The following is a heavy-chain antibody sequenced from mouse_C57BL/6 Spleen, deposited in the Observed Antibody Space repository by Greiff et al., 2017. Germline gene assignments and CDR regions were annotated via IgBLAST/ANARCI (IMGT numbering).Heavy chain of an antibody. V-gene: IGHV5-16*01. J-gene: IGHJ4*01. CDR1: GFTFSDYY. CDR3: ARDNDYDRVYAMDY. CDR2: INYDGSST. Sequence: EVKVVESEGGLVQPGSSMKLSCTASGFTFSDYYMAWVRQVPEKGLEWVANINYDGSSTYYLDSLKSRFIISRDNAKNILYLQMSSLKSEDTATYYCARDNDYDRVYAMDYWGQGTSVTVSS. D-gene: IGHD2-4*01.